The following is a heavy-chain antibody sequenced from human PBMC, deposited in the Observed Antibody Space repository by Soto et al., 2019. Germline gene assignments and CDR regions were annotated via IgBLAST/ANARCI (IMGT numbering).Heavy chain of an antibody. J-gene: IGHJ6*02. V-gene: IGHV1-8*01. D-gene: IGHD2-2*01. CDR3: ARGVYCSSTSCETLYYYYYGMDV. Sequence: ASVKVSCKASGYTFTSYDINWVRQATGQGLEWMGWMNPNSGNTGYAQKFQGRVTMTSNTSISTAYMELSSLRSEDTAVYYCARGVYCSSTSCETLYYYYYGMDVWGQGTTVTVSS. CDR1: GYTFTSYD. CDR2: MNPNSGNT.